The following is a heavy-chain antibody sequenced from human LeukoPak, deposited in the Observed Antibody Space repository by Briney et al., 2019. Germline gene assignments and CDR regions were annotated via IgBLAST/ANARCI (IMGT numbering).Heavy chain of an antibody. V-gene: IGHV1-46*01. CDR3: ARKADCSGGSCYSPAGY. CDR1: GYTFTSNY. Sequence: HWASVKVSCKASGYTFTSNYIHWVRQAPGQGLEWMGMIYPRDGSTSYAQKFQGRVTITRDTSASTAYMELSSLRSEDTAVYYCARKADCSGGSCYSPAGYWGQGTLVTVSS. CDR2: IYPRDGST. J-gene: IGHJ4*02. D-gene: IGHD2-15*01.